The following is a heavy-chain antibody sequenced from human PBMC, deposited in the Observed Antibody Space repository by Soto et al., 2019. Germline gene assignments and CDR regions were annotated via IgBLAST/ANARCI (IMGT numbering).Heavy chain of an antibody. CDR1: GFTVNNYA. V-gene: IGHV3-23*01. Sequence: EVQLLESGGDLVQPGGSLRLSCAASGFTVNNYAMSWVRQAPGKGLEWVAGFTLNTDNTHYVDSVKGRFTVSRDNSKNTLFLQMNSLRVEDTAVYYCAKVQSNGNSLFDSWGQGTLVTVSS. J-gene: IGHJ4*02. D-gene: IGHD2-8*01. CDR2: FTLNTDNT. CDR3: AKVQSNGNSLFDS.